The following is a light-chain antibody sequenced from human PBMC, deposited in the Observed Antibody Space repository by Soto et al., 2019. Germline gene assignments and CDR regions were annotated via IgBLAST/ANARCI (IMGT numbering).Light chain of an antibody. CDR2: HND. J-gene: IGLJ1*01. CDR3: AAWDDSLNVFV. Sequence: QSALTQPPSASGTPGQRVTISCSGRSSNIGSNTVNWHRQLPGTAPQLLIYHNDQRPSGVPDRFSGSKSGTSASLAISGLQSEDEADFYCAAWDDSLNVFVFGSGTKLTVL. CDR1: SSNIGSNT. V-gene: IGLV1-44*01.